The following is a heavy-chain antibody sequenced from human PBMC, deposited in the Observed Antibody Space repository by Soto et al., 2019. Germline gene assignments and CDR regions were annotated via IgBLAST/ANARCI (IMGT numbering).Heavy chain of an antibody. CDR2: ISGSGGST. J-gene: IGHJ4*02. CDR1: GYTFSSYA. D-gene: IGHD6-13*01. V-gene: IGHV3-23*01. CDR3: AKEGGPGTYFDY. Sequence: SCKASGYTFSSYAMSWVRQAPGKGLEWVSAISGSGGSTYYADSVKGRFTISRDNSKNTLYLQMNSLRAEDTAVYYCAKEGGPGTYFDYWGQGTLVTVSS.